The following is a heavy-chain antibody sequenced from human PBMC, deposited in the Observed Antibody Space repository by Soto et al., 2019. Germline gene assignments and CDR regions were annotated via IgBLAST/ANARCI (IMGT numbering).Heavy chain of an antibody. Sequence: SVKVSCKASGGTFSSYAISWVRQAPGQGLEWMGRIIPILGTANYAQKFQGRVTITADKSTSTAYIELSSLRSEDTAVYYCARDRGGTMVRGASNWFDPWGQGTLVTVSS. J-gene: IGHJ5*02. CDR3: ARDRGGTMVRGASNWFDP. CDR1: GGTFSSYA. D-gene: IGHD3-10*01. V-gene: IGHV1-69*04. CDR2: IIPILGTA.